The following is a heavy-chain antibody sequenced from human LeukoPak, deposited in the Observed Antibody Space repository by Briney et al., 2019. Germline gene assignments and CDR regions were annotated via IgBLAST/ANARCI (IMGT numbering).Heavy chain of an antibody. Sequence: SETLSLTCAVSGYSISSGYYWGWIRQPPGKGPEWIGSIYHSGSTYYNPSLKSRVTISVDTSKNQFSLKLSSVTAADTAVYYCAKSVVVPAATFDYWGQGTLVTVSS. CDR1: GYSISSGYY. J-gene: IGHJ4*02. D-gene: IGHD2-2*01. CDR3: AKSVVVPAATFDY. V-gene: IGHV4-38-2*01. CDR2: IYHSGST.